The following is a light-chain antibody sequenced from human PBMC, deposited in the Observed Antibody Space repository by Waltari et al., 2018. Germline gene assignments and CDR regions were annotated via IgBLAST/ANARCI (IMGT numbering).Light chain of an antibody. CDR2: KAS. Sequence: DIQMTQSPSTLSASVGDRVTITCRASQSISSWLAWYQQKPGKAPKLLIYKASSLESGVPSRFSGSGSWTEFTLTIRSLQPDDFATYYCQQYNSYWTFGQGTKVEIK. J-gene: IGKJ1*01. V-gene: IGKV1-5*03. CDR1: QSISSW. CDR3: QQYNSYWT.